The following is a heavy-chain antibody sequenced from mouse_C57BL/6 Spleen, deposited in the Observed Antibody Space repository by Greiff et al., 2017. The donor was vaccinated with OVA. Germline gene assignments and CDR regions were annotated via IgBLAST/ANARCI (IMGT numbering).Heavy chain of an antibody. CDR3: TRDENDGYPFAY. V-gene: IGHV5-9-1*02. CDR1: GFTFSSYA. Sequence: EVQGVESGEGLVKPGGSLKLSCAASGFTFSSYAMSWVRQTPEKRLEWVAYISSGGDYIYYADTVKGRFTISRDNARNTLYLQMSSLKSEDTAMYYCTRDENDGYPFAYWGQGTLVTVSA. CDR2: ISSGGDYI. D-gene: IGHD2-3*01. J-gene: IGHJ3*01.